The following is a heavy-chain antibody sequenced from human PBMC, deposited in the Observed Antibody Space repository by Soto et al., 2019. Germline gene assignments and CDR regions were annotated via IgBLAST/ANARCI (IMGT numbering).Heavy chain of an antibody. D-gene: IGHD3-10*01. CDR1: GYTFTSYG. CDR2: ISTFSGNT. J-gene: IGHJ6*02. V-gene: IGHV1-18*01. CDR3: ARFYFYGSGSPEYYSYGTYV. Sequence: ASVKVCGKASGYTFTSYGFTWVRQAPGQGLEWMGWISTFSGNTNYAQKLQGRVTMTTDTSTSTAYMELRSLRSDDTAVYYCARFYFYGSGSPEYYSYGTYVWGQGTTVTVSS.